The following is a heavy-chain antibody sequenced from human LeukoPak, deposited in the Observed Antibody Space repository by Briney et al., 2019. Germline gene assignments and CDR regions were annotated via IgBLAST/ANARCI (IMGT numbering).Heavy chain of an antibody. V-gene: IGHV3-21*01. D-gene: IGHD6-19*01. Sequence: GGSLRLSCAASGFTFSSYSMNWVRQAPGEGLEWVSSISSSSSYIYYADSVKGRFTISRDNAKNSLYLQMNSLRAEDTAVYYCARANSGWYSRRYYFDYWGQGTLVAVSS. CDR2: ISSSSSYI. CDR1: GFTFSSYS. J-gene: IGHJ4*02. CDR3: ARANSGWYSRRYYFDY.